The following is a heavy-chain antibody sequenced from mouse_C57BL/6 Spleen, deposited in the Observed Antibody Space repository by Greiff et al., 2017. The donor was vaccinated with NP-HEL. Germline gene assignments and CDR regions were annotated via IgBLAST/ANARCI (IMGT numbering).Heavy chain of an antibody. J-gene: IGHJ2*01. V-gene: IGHV5-17*01. Sequence: DVHLVESGGGLVKPGGSLKLSCAASGFTFSDYGMHWVRQAPEKGLEWVAYISSGSSTIYYADTVKGRFTISRDNAKNTLFLQMTSLRSEDTAMYYCARRTLYYGNYDFDYWGKGTTLTVSS. CDR3: ARRTLYYGNYDFDY. CDR2: ISSGSSTI. D-gene: IGHD2-1*01. CDR1: GFTFSDYG.